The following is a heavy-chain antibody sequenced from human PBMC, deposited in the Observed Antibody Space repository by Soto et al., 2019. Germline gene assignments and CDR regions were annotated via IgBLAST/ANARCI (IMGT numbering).Heavy chain of an antibody. CDR1: GYTFTSDG. V-gene: IGHV1-18*01. CDR2: INAYNGNS. CDR3: ARDVGDWRIDY. J-gene: IGHJ4*02. D-gene: IGHD2-21*02. Sequence: QVQLVQSGAEVKKPGASVTVSCKASGYTFTSDGISCVRQAPGHGLGWMGWINAYNGNSNYAQKLQGRVTMTTDTSTSTGYMELRSRRSDDTAVYYCARDVGDWRIDYWGQGTLVIVSS.